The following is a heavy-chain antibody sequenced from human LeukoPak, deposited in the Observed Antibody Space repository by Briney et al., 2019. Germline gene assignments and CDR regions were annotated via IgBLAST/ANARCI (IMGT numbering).Heavy chain of an antibody. CDR1: GFTFSSYA. V-gene: IGHV3-23*01. CDR3: AKEGPDIAVAATGAFDI. CDR2: ISCSGGST. D-gene: IGHD6-19*01. Sequence: GGSLRLSCAASGFTFSSYAMSWVRQAPGKGLGWGSVISCSGGSTYYADSVKGRFTISRDNSKNTLYLQMNSLRAEDTAVYYCAKEGPDIAVAATGAFDIWGQGTMVTVSS. J-gene: IGHJ3*02.